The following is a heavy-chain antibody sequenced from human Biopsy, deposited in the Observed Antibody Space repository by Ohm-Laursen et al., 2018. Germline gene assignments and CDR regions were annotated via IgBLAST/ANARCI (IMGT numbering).Heavy chain of an antibody. CDR1: GGSISRYY. CDR2: IYPGGGT. D-gene: IGHD1-26*01. Sequence: GTLSLTCTVSGGSISRYYWSWIRQAAGKGLEWIGRIYPGGGTIYNPSLKSRVTMSVDTSKNHFSLNLNSVTAADTAVYYCAGIVLGPTNDAFDIWGQGTMVAVSS. CDR3: AGIVLGPTNDAFDI. J-gene: IGHJ3*02. V-gene: IGHV4-4*07.